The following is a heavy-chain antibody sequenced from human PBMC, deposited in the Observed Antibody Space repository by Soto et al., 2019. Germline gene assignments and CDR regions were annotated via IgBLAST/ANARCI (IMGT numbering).Heavy chain of an antibody. CDR2: IHYTGGS. V-gene: IGHV4-59*08. Sequence: QVQLQESGPGLLKPSETLSLTCIVSGGSISGYYWSWFRQHPGKGLEWIGQIHYTGGSRYNPSLVSRVSISVDTSKNQFSLKLVSVTAADTAVYYCVRHSVSYSFTMDVWGQGTTVTVSS. D-gene: IGHD1-26*01. CDR3: VRHSVSYSFTMDV. J-gene: IGHJ6*02. CDR1: GGSISGYY.